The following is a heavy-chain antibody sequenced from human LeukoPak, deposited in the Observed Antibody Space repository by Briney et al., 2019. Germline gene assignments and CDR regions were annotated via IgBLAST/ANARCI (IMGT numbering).Heavy chain of an antibody. CDR3: ARHLPYTMEADY. CDR2: IYYSGNT. Sequence: SETLSLTCTVSGDSISSSSYYWGWIRQPPGKGLEWIGSIYYSGNTYYNPSLKSRVTISVDTSKNHFSLKLSSVTAADTAVYYCARHLPYTMEADYWGQGTLVTVSS. J-gene: IGHJ4*02. V-gene: IGHV4-39*01. D-gene: IGHD3-10*01. CDR1: GDSISSSSYY.